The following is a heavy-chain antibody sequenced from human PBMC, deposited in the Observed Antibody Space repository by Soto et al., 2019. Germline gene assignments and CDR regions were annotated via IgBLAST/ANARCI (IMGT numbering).Heavy chain of an antibody. J-gene: IGHJ3*02. CDR1: GYTFTSYY. V-gene: IGHV1-46*01. CDR2: INPSGGST. CDR3: ARSLRSYYVSSGYYLTDAFDI. D-gene: IGHD3-22*01. Sequence: ASVKVSCKASGYTFTSYYMHWVRQAPGQGLEWMGIINPSGGSTSYAQKFQGRVTMTRDTSTSTVYMELSSLRSEDTAVYYCARSLRSYYVSSGYYLTDAFDIWGQGTMVTVSS.